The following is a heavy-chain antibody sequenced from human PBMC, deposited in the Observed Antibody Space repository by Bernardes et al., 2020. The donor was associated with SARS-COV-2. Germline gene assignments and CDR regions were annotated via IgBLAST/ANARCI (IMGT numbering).Heavy chain of an antibody. V-gene: IGHV4-61*01. J-gene: IGHJ3*02. D-gene: IGHD6-13*01. CDR3: ARELSHLVSAFDI. CDR1: GGSVISGSYY. CDR2: IFYSGSA. Sequence: SETLSLTCTVSGGSVISGSYYWSWLLQPPGKGLEWIGYIFYSGSAYYNPSLKSRVTISVDSPKNQFSLKLTSVTAADTAVYYCARELSHLVSAFDIWGQGTMVTVSS.